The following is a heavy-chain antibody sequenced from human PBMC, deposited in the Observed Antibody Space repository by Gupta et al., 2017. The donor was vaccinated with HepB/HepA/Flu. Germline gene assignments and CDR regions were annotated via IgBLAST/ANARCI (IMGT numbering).Heavy chain of an antibody. J-gene: IGHJ6*03. V-gene: IGHV3-23*01. CDR2: ISGNSIAT. CDR3: AKGYCSATSCNYYYFHMDV. CDR1: GFTFSYYG. D-gene: IGHD2-2*01. Sequence: EVQLLESGGGLVQPGGSLRLSCGASGFTFSYYGMSWVRQAPGKGLEWVSGISGNSIATYYADSVKGRFIISRDNSKNTLYLHMNSLRAEDTAVYFCAKGYCSATSCNYYYFHMDVWGKGTTVTVS.